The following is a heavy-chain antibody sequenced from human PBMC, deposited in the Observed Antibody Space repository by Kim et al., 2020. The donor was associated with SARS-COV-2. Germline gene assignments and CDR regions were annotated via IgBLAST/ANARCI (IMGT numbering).Heavy chain of an antibody. CDR1: GFTFSSYG. CDR2: ISYDGSNK. V-gene: IGHV3-30*18. J-gene: IGHJ6*02. D-gene: IGHD2-15*01. Sequence: GGSLRLSCAASGFTFSSYGMHWVRQAPGKGLEWVAVISYDGSNKYYADSVKGRFTISRDNSKNTLYLQMNSLRAEDRAVYYCAKDLDIVVVVAATRYYYYGMDVWGQGTTVTVSS. CDR3: AKDLDIVVVVAATRYYYYGMDV.